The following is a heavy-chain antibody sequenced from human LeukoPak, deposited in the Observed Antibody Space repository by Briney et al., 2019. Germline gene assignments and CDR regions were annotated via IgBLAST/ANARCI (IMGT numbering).Heavy chain of an antibody. J-gene: IGHJ4*02. V-gene: IGHV3-23*01. CDR1: GFTFSSYA. D-gene: IGHD3-22*01. CDR3: AKGRYESSGFNWAA. CDR2: ISGSGGSA. Sequence: GGSLRLSCAAPGFTFSSYAMSWVRQAPGKGLEWVSAISGSGGSAYYADSVKGRFTISRDNSKNTLYLQMNSLRAEDTAVYYCAKGRYESSGFNWAAWGQGTLVTVSS.